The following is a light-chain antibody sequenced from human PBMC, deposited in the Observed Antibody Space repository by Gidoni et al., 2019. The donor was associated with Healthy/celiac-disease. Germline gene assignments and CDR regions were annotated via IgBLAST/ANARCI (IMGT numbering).Light chain of an antibody. Sequence: EIVFTQSPATLSLSSGERATLYCRSSQSVSSYLAWYQQKPGQAPRLLLNDASNRATGIPARFSGSWSGTDFTLTISSLETEDFAVYYCQQCSNWHNGSFTFGPGTKVDIK. CDR3: QQCSNWHNGSFT. CDR1: QSVSSY. J-gene: IGKJ3*01. V-gene: IGKV3-11*01. CDR2: DAS.